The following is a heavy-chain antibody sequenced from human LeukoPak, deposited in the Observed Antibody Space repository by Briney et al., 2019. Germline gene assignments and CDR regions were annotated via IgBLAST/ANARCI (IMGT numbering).Heavy chain of an antibody. CDR1: GFTFSSYG. V-gene: IGHV3-30*02. CDR2: IRYDGSNK. CDR3: AKGVVPAGDWFDP. J-gene: IGHJ5*02. D-gene: IGHD2-2*01. Sequence: GGSLRLSCAASGFTFSSYGMHWVRQAPGKGLEWVAFIRYDGSNKYYADSVKGRFTISRDNSKNTLYLQMNSLRAEDTAVYYCAKGVVPAGDWFDPWGQGTLVTVSS.